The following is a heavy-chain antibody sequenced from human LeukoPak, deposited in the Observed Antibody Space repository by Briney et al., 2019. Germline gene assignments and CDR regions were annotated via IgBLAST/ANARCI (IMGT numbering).Heavy chain of an antibody. CDR2: ISYDGSNK. CDR3: ARELAQGWFDP. V-gene: IGHV3-30-3*01. Sequence: PGRSLRLSCAASGFTFSSYAMHWVRQAPGKGLEWVAVISYDGSNKYYADSVKGRFTISRDNSKNTLYLQMNSLRAEDTAVYYCARELAQGWFDPWGQGTLVTVSS. J-gene: IGHJ5*02. CDR1: GFTFSSYA.